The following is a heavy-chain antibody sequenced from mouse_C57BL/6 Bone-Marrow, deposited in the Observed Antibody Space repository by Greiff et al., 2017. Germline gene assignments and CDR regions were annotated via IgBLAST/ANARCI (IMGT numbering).Heavy chain of an antibody. CDR2: IDPEDGDT. CDR3: TITTVVYWYFDV. Sequence: EVKLMESGAELVRPGASVKLSCTASGFNIKDYYMHWVKPRPEQGLEWIGRIDPEDGDTEYAPKFQGKATMTADTSSNTAYLQLSSLTSEDTAVYYCTITTVVYWYFDVWGTGTTVTVAS. J-gene: IGHJ1*03. V-gene: IGHV14-1*01. CDR1: GFNIKDYY. D-gene: IGHD1-1*01.